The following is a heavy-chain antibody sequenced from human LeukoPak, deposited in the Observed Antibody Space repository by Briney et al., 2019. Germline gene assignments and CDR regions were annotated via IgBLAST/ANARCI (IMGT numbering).Heavy chain of an antibody. V-gene: IGHV3-72*01. J-gene: IGHJ3*02. CDR1: GFTFSSYA. CDR3: ARENEARYYYDSSGYSDAFDS. D-gene: IGHD3-22*01. CDR2: TRNIANSYTT. Sequence: PGGSLRLSCAASGFTFSSYAMSWVRQAPGKGLEWVGRTRNIANSYTTEYAASVKGRFTISREDSKNSLYLQMNSLKTEDTAVYYCARENEARYYYDSSGYSDAFDSWGQGTMGTVS.